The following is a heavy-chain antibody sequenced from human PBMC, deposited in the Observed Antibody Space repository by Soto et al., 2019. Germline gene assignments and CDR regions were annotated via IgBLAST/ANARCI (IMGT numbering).Heavy chain of an antibody. V-gene: IGHV1-2*02. CDR1: GYTFTGYY. J-gene: IGHJ6*02. CDR3: AREGGAAAHYYYGMDV. CDR2: INPNSGGT. Sequence: ASVKVSCKASGYTFTGYYMHWVRQAPGQGLEWMGWINPNSGGTNYAQKFQGRVTMTRDTSTSTVYMELSSLRSEDTAVYYCAREGGAAAHYYYGMDVWGQGTTVTVSS. D-gene: IGHD6-13*01.